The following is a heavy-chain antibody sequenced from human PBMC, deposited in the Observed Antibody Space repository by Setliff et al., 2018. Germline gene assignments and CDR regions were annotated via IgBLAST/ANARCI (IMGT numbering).Heavy chain of an antibody. CDR3: ARSLGSGSYYGSRPFHSDY. J-gene: IGHJ4*02. CDR2: IDRSGNT. D-gene: IGHD3-10*01. Sequence: PSETLSLTCTVSGDSISTGINYRSWIRQPAGKGLEWIGHIDRSGNTNFNPSLKSRVTISGDRSKNQFSLELSSVTAADTAVYYCARSLGSGSYYGSRPFHSDYWGQGIQVTVSS. CDR1: GDSISTGINY. V-gene: IGHV4-61*09.